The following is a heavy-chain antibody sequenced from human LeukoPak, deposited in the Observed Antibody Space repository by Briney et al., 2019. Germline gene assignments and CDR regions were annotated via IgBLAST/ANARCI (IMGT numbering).Heavy chain of an antibody. CDR2: IAYTGST. Sequence: TVSGGSISSYYWSWIRQPPGKGLEWIGFIAYTGSTNYNPSLKSRVTISVDTSKNQFSLRLTSVTAADTAVYYCARGGDYGSAYDYFRYWGQGTLVSVSS. CDR3: ARGGDYGSAYDYFRY. V-gene: IGHV4-59*08. CDR1: GGSISSYY. D-gene: IGHD5-12*01. J-gene: IGHJ4*02.